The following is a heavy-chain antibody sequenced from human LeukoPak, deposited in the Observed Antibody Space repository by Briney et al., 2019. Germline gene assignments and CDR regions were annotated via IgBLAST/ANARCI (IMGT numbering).Heavy chain of an antibody. V-gene: IGHV1-18*01. CDR1: GGTFSSYA. Sequence: GASVKVSCKASGGTFSSYAISWVRQAPGQGLEWMGWISAYNGNTNYAQKLQGRVTMTTDTSTSTAYMELRSLRSDDTAVYYCARIVENWFDPWGQGTLVTVSS. CDR2: ISAYNGNT. D-gene: IGHD3-16*02. J-gene: IGHJ5*02. CDR3: ARIVENWFDP.